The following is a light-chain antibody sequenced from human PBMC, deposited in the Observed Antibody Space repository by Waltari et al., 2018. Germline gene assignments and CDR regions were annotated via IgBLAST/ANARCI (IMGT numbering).Light chain of an antibody. V-gene: IGLV1-44*01. CDR3: AAWDDTLFIWV. Sequence: QSLLTQSPSASGTPGQRVIISCSGSDSNIGRNTVNWYQHFPVSSPKLLVYRNAQRPSDVPDRFSASKSGTSASLAISGLQSGDEADYFCAAWDDTLFIWVFGGGTRVTVL. J-gene: IGLJ3*02. CDR1: DSNIGRNT. CDR2: RNA.